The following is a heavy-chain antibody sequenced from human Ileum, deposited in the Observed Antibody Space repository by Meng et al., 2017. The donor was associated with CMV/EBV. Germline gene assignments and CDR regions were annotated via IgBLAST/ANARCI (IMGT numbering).Heavy chain of an antibody. Sequence: LWHALATLSLPCPVSAGSIINPYWSWTRPSAGKRPGSIGRFYSSDTHMYPPTLNRRVTMSLHTSKNHFSLNLRSVTAADTALSYCARGPGASTREGFDYWGLGTLVTVSS. CDR3: ARGPGASTREGFDY. J-gene: IGHJ4*02. D-gene: IGHD1-26*01. CDR1: AGSIINPY. CDR2: FYSSDTH. V-gene: IGHV4-4*07.